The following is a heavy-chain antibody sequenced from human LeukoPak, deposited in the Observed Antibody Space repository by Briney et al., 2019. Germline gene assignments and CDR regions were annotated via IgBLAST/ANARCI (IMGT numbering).Heavy chain of an antibody. J-gene: IGHJ6*03. CDR3: ASLRVGSSFGYQYYIDV. CDR2: ICYSGST. V-gene: IGHV4-39*07. Sequence: SETLSLTCTVSGGSISSSSYYWGWIRQPPGKGLEWIGSICYSGSTYYNPSLKSRVTISVDTSKNQFSLKLSSVTAADTAVYYCASLRVGSSFGYQYYIDVWGKGTTVTVSS. D-gene: IGHD6-13*01. CDR1: GGSISSSSYY.